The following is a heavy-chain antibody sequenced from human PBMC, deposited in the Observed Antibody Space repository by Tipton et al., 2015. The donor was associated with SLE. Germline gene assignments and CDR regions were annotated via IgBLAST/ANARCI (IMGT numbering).Heavy chain of an antibody. J-gene: IGHJ4*02. V-gene: IGHV4-34*01. CDR2: INHSGST. D-gene: IGHD3-22*01. CDR1: GGSFSGYY. CDR3: ARQDSSGYDY. Sequence: TLSLTCAVCGGSFSGYYWSWIRQPPGKGLEWIGEINHSGSTNYNPSLKSRVTISVDTSKNQFSLKLSSVTAADTAVYYCARQDSSGYDYWGQGTLVTVSS.